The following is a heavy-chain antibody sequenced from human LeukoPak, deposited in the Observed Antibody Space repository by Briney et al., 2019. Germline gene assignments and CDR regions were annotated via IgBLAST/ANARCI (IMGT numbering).Heavy chain of an antibody. D-gene: IGHD1-26*01. J-gene: IGHJ3*02. V-gene: IGHV3-48*01. CDR3: AREAWELPFDI. Sequence: PGGSLRLSCAASGFTFSSYSMNWVRQAPGKGLEWVSYISSSSIIYYADSVKGRFTISRDNAKNSLYLQMNSLRAEDTAVYYCAREAWELPFDIWGQGTMVTVSS. CDR2: ISSSSII. CDR1: GFTFSSYS.